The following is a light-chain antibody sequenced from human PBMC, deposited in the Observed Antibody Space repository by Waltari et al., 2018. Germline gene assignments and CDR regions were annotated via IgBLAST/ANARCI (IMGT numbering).Light chain of an antibody. V-gene: IGKV2-28*01. J-gene: IGKJ2*01. CDR3: MQGLQVPYT. Sequence: LLTHSPPSLSVSPGEPASTSCRSSHGFLHSSRFHYLHWYQQKPGQSPQLLIHSASNRASGVPDRFVGSGSGTDFTLKITRVEAEDVGVYYCMQGLQVPYTFGQGTKLEI. CDR1: HGFLHSSRFHY. CDR2: SAS.